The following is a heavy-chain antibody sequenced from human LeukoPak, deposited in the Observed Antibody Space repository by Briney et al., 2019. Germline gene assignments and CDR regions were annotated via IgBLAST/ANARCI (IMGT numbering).Heavy chain of an antibody. CDR2: ISAYNGNX. CDR3: AXXXXXXXXXXLDY. Sequence: ASVKVSCKASGYTFTSYGISWVRQAPGQGLEWMGWISAYNGNXXXXXXXXXXXTMTTDTSTSTAYMELRSLRSDDTAVYYCAXXXXXXXXXXLDYWGQGTL. V-gene: IGHV1-18*01. CDR1: GYTFTSYG. J-gene: IGHJ4*02.